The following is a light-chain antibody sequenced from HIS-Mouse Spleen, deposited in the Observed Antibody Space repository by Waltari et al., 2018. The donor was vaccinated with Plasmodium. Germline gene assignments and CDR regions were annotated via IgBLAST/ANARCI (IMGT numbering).Light chain of an antibody. CDR2: GAS. CDR1: QSVSSN. CDR3: QQYNNWPAWT. V-gene: IGKV3-15*01. Sequence: EIVMTQSPATLSVSPGESATLSCRASQSVSSNLAWYQQKPGQAPRLLIYGASTRATGIPARFSGSGSGTEFTLTISSLPSEDFAVYYCQQYNNWPAWTFGQGTKVEIK. J-gene: IGKJ1*01.